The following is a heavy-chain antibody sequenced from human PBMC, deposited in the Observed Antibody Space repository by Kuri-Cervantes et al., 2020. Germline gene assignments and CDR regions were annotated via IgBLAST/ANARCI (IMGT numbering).Heavy chain of an antibody. Sequence: SETLSLTCTVSDNSIRSVGYYWGWIRQPPGKGLEWIGGFFHSGSTSYRPSLKSRITMSVDTSRNQLSLSLSSVTAADTAIYYCARRAKGGTYNDYWGQGTLVTVSS. D-gene: IGHD3-16*01. CDR2: FFHSGST. V-gene: IGHV4-39*07. CDR3: ARRAKGGTYNDY. CDR1: DNSIRSVGYY. J-gene: IGHJ4*02.